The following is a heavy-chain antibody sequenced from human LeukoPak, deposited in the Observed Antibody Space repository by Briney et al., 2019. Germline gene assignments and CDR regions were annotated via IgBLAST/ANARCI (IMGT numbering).Heavy chain of an antibody. D-gene: IGHD3-3*01. J-gene: IGHJ4*02. CDR3: ATQRPDDFWSGYSD. Sequence: PSETLSLTCAVYGGSFSGYYWSWIRQPPGKGLEWIGEINHSGSTNYNPSLKSRVTISVDTSKNQFSLKLSSVTAADTAVYYCATQRPDDFWSGYSDWGQGTLVTVSS. CDR2: INHSGST. V-gene: IGHV4-34*01. CDR1: GGSFSGYY.